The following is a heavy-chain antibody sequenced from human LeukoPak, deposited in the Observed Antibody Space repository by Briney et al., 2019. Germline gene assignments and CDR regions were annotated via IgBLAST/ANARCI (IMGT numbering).Heavy chain of an antibody. Sequence: ASAKVSCKASGYTFTDYFMHWVRQAPGQGLEWMGWINPNSGGTNYAQKLQGRVTMTTDTSTSTAYMELRSLRSDDTAVYYCARGLWELQGVFDYWGQGTLVTVSS. CDR3: ARGLWELQGVFDY. V-gene: IGHV1-2*02. CDR2: INPNSGGT. D-gene: IGHD1-26*01. CDR1: GYTFTDYF. J-gene: IGHJ4*02.